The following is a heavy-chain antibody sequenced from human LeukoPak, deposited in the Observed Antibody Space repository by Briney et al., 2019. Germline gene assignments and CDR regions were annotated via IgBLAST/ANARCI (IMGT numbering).Heavy chain of an antibody. CDR1: GGSISSGSYY. J-gene: IGHJ6*03. D-gene: IGHD2-2*01. CDR3: ARGLGYCSSTSCYEAPYYYHMDV. Sequence: SETLSLTCTVSGGSISSGSYYWSWIRQPAGKGLEWIGRIYTSGSTNYNPSLKSRVTIPVDTSKNQFSLKLSSVTAADTAVYYCARGLGYCSSTSCYEAPYYYHMDVWGKGTTVTISS. CDR2: IYTSGST. V-gene: IGHV4-61*02.